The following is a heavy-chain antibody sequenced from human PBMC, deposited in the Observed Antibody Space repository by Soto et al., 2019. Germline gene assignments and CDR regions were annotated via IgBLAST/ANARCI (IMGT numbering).Heavy chain of an antibody. Sequence: GGSLRLSCAASGFTFSSYAMSWVRQAPGKGLEWVSAISGSGGSTYYADSVKGRFTISRDNSKNTLYLQMNSLRAEDTAVYYCAKDVDPQYYYGSGSYYNYWGQGTLVTVSS. D-gene: IGHD3-10*01. CDR2: ISGSGGST. V-gene: IGHV3-23*01. CDR1: GFTFSSYA. J-gene: IGHJ4*02. CDR3: AKDVDPQYYYGSGSYYNY.